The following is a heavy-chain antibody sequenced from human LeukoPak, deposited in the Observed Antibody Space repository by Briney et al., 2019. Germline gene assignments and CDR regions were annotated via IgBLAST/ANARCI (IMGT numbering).Heavy chain of an antibody. CDR1: GASISSDDYY. Sequence: SQTLSLTCTVSGASISSDDYYWNWIRQSPGKGLQWIGYIYYTGSPYYNPSLKSRVLISEDTSKNQFSLKLSSVTAADTAVYYCARGPTKYYYGSGSHHDYWGQGTLVTVSS. V-gene: IGHV4-30-4*01. CDR3: ARGPTKYYYGSGSHHDY. D-gene: IGHD3-10*01. J-gene: IGHJ4*02. CDR2: IYYTGSP.